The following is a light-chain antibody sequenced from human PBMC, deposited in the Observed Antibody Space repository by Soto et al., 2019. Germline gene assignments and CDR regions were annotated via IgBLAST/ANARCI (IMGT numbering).Light chain of an antibody. CDR2: AAS. V-gene: IGKV1-39*01. J-gene: IGKJ5*01. CDR1: QSIRSS. Sequence: DIQMTQSPSSLSASVGDIVTITCRASQSIRSSLNWYQQKPGKAPRLLVYAASILQSGVPSRFSGSGSGTDFTLTISSLQPEDFATYYCQQSYSTPYTLGQGTRLEIK. CDR3: QQSYSTPYT.